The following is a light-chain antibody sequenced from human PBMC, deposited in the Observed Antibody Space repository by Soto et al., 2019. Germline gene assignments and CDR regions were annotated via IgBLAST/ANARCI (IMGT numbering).Light chain of an antibody. CDR3: SSYTSSNTYV. J-gene: IGLJ1*01. CDR1: SSDVGGYNY. CDR2: DVS. Sequence: QSALTQPASVSGSPGQSITISCTGTSSDVGGYNYVSWYQQHPGKAPKLMIYDVSNRPSGVSNRFSGSKSGNTASLTISGLQAEDEADYYCSSYTSSNTYVFGTG. V-gene: IGLV2-14*01.